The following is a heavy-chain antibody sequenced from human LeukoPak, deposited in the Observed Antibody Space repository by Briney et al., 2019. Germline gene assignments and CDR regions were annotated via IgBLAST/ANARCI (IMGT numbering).Heavy chain of an antibody. Sequence: SGGSLRLSCAGSGFTFSSYSMNWVRQAPGKGLEWVSSITSSNNYIYYADSMKGRFTISRDNAQKSLYLQMNSLRAEDTAVYYCARDIATVGFDYWGQGTLVTVSS. D-gene: IGHD6-13*01. CDR3: ARDIATVGFDY. CDR2: ITSSNNYI. CDR1: GFTFSSYS. J-gene: IGHJ4*02. V-gene: IGHV3-21*01.